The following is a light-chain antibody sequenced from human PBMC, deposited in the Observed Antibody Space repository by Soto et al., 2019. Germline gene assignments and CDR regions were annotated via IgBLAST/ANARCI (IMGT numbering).Light chain of an antibody. CDR2: VEGSGSY. V-gene: IGLV4-60*02. Sequence: QLVLTQSSSASASLGSSVKLTCTLSSGHSTYIIAWHQQQPGKAPRYLMKVEGSGSYNKGSGVPDRFSGSSSGADRYLTISNLQFEDEADYYCETWDRNTYRVFGGGTKVTVL. CDR3: ETWDRNTYRV. J-gene: IGLJ2*01. CDR1: SGHSTYI.